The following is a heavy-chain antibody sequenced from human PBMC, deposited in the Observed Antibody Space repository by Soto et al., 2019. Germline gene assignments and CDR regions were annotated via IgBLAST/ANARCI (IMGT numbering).Heavy chain of an antibody. V-gene: IGHV3-33*01. J-gene: IGHJ6*02. CDR2: IWYDGSNK. CDR3: ARDGGSYVDYGMDV. Sequence: QVQLVESGGGVVQPGRSLRLSCAASGFTFSSYGMHWVRQAPSKGLEWVAVIWYDGSNKYYADSVKGRFTISRDNSKNTLYLQMNSLRAEDTAVYYCARDGGSYVDYGMDVWGQGTTVTVSS. CDR1: GFTFSSYG. D-gene: IGHD1-26*01.